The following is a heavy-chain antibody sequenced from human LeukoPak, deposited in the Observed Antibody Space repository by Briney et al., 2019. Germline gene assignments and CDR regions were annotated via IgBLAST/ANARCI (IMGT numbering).Heavy chain of an antibody. D-gene: IGHD6-13*01. V-gene: IGHV3-21*01. Sequence: PGGSLRLSCAASGFTFSGYSINWVRQAPGKGLEWVSSISSSSSYIYYADSVKGRFTISRDNAKNSLYLQMNSLRAEDTAVYYCASYSSSSYYYGMDVWGQGTTVTVSS. CDR3: ASYSSSSYYYGMDV. CDR2: ISSSSSYI. J-gene: IGHJ6*02. CDR1: GFTFSGYS.